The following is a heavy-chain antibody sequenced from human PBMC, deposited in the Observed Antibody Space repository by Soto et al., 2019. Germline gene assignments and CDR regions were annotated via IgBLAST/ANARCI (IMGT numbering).Heavy chain of an antibody. CDR2: INAGRDFT. Sequence: QVQLVQSGAEVKKPGASVKISCKASGYTLSSNGILWVRQAPGQSLEWMGWINAGRDFTKNSQRFEGRLAISADTSANTAYMELSSLTSEDTAVYFCARGGITMLEHFDYWGQGTAVTVSS. J-gene: IGHJ4*02. V-gene: IGHV1-3*01. CDR3: ARGGITMLEHFDY. CDR1: GYTLSSNG. D-gene: IGHD3-10*02.